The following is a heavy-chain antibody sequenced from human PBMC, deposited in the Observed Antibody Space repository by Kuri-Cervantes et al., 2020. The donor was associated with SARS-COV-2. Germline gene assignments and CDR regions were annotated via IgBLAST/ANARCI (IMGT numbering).Heavy chain of an antibody. CDR2: IYYSGST. D-gene: IGHD3-3*01. CDR1: GGPISSSSYY. Sequence: GSLRLSCTVSGGPISSSSYYWGWIRQPPGKGLEWIGSIYYSGSTYYNPSLKSRVTISVATSKNQFSLKLSSVTAADTAVYYCARQMMSSITIFGVVITKNWFVPWGQGTLVTVSS. J-gene: IGHJ5*02. V-gene: IGHV4-39*01. CDR3: ARQMMSSITIFGVVITKNWFVP.